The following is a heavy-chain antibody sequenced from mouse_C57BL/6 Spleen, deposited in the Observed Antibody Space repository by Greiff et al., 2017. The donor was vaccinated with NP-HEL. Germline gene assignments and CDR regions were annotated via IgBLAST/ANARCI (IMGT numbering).Heavy chain of an antibody. Sequence: EVQLQQPGPGLVRPSQSLSLTCSVTGYSITSGCYWNWIRQLPENKLEWMGYIRYDGNNHYNQSLKNRTTITRDTSKNQFFLQLNSVTTEDTATYYCARDYYGSSYGYFDYWGQGTTLTVSS. CDR1: GYSITSGCY. D-gene: IGHD1-1*01. CDR2: IRYDGNN. CDR3: ARDYYGSSYGYFDY. J-gene: IGHJ2*01. V-gene: IGHV3-6*01.